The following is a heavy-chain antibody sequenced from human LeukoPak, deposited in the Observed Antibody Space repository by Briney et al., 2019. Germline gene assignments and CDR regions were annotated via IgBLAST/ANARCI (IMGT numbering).Heavy chain of an antibody. CDR2: IYYSGST. CDR1: GGSISSSSYY. V-gene: IGHV4-39*01. Sequence: SETLSLTCTVSGGSISSSSYYWGWIRQPPGKGLEWIGSIYYSGSTYYNPSLKSRVIISVDTSKNQFSLKLSSVTAVDTAVYYCASTSGSYDYWGQGTLVTVSS. CDR3: ASTSGSYDY. J-gene: IGHJ4*02. D-gene: IGHD1-26*01.